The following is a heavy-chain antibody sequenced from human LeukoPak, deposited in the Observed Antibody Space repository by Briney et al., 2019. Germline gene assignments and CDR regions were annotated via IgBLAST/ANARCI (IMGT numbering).Heavy chain of an antibody. J-gene: IGHJ4*02. CDR3: ARDGYYGSGIHND. V-gene: IGHV3-48*03. CDR1: GFTFSSYE. D-gene: IGHD3-10*01. Sequence: PGGSLRLSCAASGFTFSSYEMNWVRQAPGKGLEWVSYISSSGSTIYYADSVKGRFTISRDNAKNSLYLQMNSLRAEDTAVYYCARDGYYGSGIHNDWGQGTLVTVSS. CDR2: ISSSGSTI.